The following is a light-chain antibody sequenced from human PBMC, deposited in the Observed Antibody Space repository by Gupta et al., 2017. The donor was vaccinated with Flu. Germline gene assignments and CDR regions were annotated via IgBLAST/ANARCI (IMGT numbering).Light chain of an antibody. J-gene: IGKJ2*03. CDR2: DAS. V-gene: IGKV3-11*01. Sequence: EIVLTQSPATLSLSPGERATLSCRASQSVSSYLAWYQQKPGQAPRLLIYDASNRATGIRARFSGSGSGTDFTLTISSLEPEDFAVYYCQQRSNWHPPKYSFGQGTKLEIK. CDR3: QQRSNWHPPKYS. CDR1: QSVSSY.